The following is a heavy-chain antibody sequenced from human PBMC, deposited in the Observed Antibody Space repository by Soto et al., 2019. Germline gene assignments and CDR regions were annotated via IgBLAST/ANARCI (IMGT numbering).Heavy chain of an antibody. J-gene: IGHJ5*02. Sequence: HPGGSLRLSCAASGVTFSSYWMSWVRQAPGKGLEWVANIKQDGSEKYYVDSVKGRFTISRDNAKNSLYLQMNSLRAEDTAVYYCARDHMITFGGVIHDWFDPWGQGTLVTVSS. CDR1: GVTFSSYW. CDR3: ARDHMITFGGVIHDWFDP. CDR2: IKQDGSEK. V-gene: IGHV3-7*01. D-gene: IGHD3-16*02.